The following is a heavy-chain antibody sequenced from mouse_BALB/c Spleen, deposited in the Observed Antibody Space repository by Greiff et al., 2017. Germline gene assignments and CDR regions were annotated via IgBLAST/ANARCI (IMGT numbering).Heavy chain of an antibody. CDR2: IWAGGST. Sequence: VKLVESGPGLVAPSQSLSITCTVSGFSLTSYGVHWVRQPPGKGLEWLGVIWAGGSTNYNSALMSRLSISKDNSKSQVFLKMNSLQTDDTAMYYCARDRGYYYGSSFDYWGQGTTLTVSS. J-gene: IGHJ2*01. CDR3: ARDRGYYYGSSFDY. V-gene: IGHV2-9*02. D-gene: IGHD1-1*01. CDR1: GFSLTSYG.